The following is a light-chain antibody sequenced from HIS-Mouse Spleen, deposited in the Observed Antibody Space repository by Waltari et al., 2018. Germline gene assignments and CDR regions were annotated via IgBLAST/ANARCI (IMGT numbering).Light chain of an antibody. J-gene: IGKJ1*01. CDR1: QGISSY. V-gene: IGKV1-8*01. Sequence: AIRMTQSPSSFSASTGDSVTITCRASQGISSYLAWYQQKPGKAPKLLIYAASTLQSGVPSRFSGSGSGTDFTLTISCLQSEDFATYYCQQYYSYPPTFGQGTKVEIK. CDR2: AAS. CDR3: QQYYSYPPT.